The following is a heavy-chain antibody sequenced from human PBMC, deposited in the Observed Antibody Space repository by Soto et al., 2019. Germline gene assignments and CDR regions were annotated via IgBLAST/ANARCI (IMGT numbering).Heavy chain of an antibody. Sequence: VQLVESGGGVVQPGRSLRLSCAASGFTFSDYAMHWVRQAPGKGLEWVAVVSHDGRNTHYADSVKGRFTISRASAKNTVSLEINSLRAEDTAVYYCAKGGRQWLVTSDFNYWGQGALATVPS. CDR2: VSHDGRNT. V-gene: IGHV3-30*18. CDR1: GFTFSDYA. J-gene: IGHJ4*02. CDR3: AKGGRQWLVTSDFNY. D-gene: IGHD6-19*01.